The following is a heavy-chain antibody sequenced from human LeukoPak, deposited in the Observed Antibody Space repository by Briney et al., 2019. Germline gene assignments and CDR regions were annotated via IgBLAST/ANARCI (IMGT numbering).Heavy chain of an antibody. V-gene: IGHV1-2*02. CDR2: INPNSGGT. Sequence: ASVKVSCKASGYTFTGYYMHWVRQAPGQGLEWMGWINPNSGGTNYAQKFQGRVTMTRDTSISTAYMELWSLRYDDTAVYYCARTKEIVGATKDYFDYWGQGTLVTVSS. D-gene: IGHD1-26*01. CDR1: GYTFTGYY. J-gene: IGHJ4*02. CDR3: ARTKEIVGATKDYFDY.